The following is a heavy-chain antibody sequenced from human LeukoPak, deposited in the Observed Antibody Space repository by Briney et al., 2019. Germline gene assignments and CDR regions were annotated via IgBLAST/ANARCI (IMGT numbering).Heavy chain of an antibody. Sequence: GASVKVSCKASGYTFIGYYIHWVRQAPGQGLEWMGWINPNSGGTNYAQKFQGRVTMTRDTSISTAYMELSRLISDDTAVYHCARAHCSSTNCYQFDYWGQGTLVTVSS. CDR2: INPNSGGT. J-gene: IGHJ4*02. V-gene: IGHV1-2*02. D-gene: IGHD2-2*01. CDR1: GYTFIGYY. CDR3: ARAHCSSTNCYQFDY.